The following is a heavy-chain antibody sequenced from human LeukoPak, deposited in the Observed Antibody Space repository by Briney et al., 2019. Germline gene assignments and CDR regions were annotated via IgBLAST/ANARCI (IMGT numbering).Heavy chain of an antibody. CDR3: ARGPTLYYYYMDV. CDR2: IYYSGST. J-gene: IGHJ6*03. V-gene: IGHV4-59*01. Sequence: PSETLSLTCTVSGGSISTYCWSWIRQPPGKGLEWIGYIYYSGSTNYNPSLKSRVTISVDTSKNQFSLKLSSVTAADTAVYYCARGPTLYYYYMDVWGKGTTATVSS. CDR1: GGSISTYC.